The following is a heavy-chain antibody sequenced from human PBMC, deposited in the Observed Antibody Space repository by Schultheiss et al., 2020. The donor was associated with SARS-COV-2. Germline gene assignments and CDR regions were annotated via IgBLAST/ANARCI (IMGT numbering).Heavy chain of an antibody. D-gene: IGHD3-22*01. J-gene: IGHJ3*02. CDR2: ISSSSSYI. Sequence: ETLSLTCTVSGGSISSSIYYWGWIRQPPGKGLEWVSSISSSSSYIYYADSVKGRFTISRDNAKNSLYLQMNSLRAEDTAVYYCARDKTMIVGGGAFDIWGPGTMVTVSS. CDR1: GGSISSSI. V-gene: IGHV3-21*01. CDR3: ARDKTMIVGGGAFDI.